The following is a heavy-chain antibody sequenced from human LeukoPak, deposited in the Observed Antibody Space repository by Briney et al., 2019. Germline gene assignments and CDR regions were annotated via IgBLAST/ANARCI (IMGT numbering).Heavy chain of an antibody. J-gene: IGHJ6*02. D-gene: IGHD3-22*01. V-gene: IGHV4-39*07. CDR3: ARDYSSGYYFYYGMDF. Sequence: SETLSLTCTVSGGSIRNNYYWGWIRQPPGKGLEWIGSIVCSGSTYYTPSLQSRVTISVDTSENQFSLKLSSVTAADTAVYYCARDYSSGYYFYYGMDFWGQGTTVTVSS. CDR2: IVCSGST. CDR1: GGSIRNNYY.